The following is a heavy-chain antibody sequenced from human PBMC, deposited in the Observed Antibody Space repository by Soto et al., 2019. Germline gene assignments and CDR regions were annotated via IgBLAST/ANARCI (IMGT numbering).Heavy chain of an antibody. V-gene: IGHV4-59*01. D-gene: IGHD3-3*01. CDR3: AIVRYYDFWSGSLIPPYYYYMDV. Sequence: PSETLSLTCTVSGGSIGSYYWSWIRQPPGKGLEWIGYIYYSGSTNYNPSLKSRVTISVDTSKNQFSLKLNSVTAADTAVYYCAIVRYYDFWSGSLIPPYYYYMDVWGKGTTVTVSS. CDR1: GGSIGSYY. CDR2: IYYSGST. J-gene: IGHJ6*03.